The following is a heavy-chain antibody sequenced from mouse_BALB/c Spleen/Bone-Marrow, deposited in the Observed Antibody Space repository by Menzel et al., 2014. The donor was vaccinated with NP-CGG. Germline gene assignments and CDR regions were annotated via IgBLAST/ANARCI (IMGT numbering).Heavy chain of an antibody. CDR1: GYTFASSW. V-gene: IGHV1S130*01. D-gene: IGHD4-1*01. J-gene: IGHJ3*01. CDR2: IHPNSGNT. Sequence: VQLQQSGSVLVRPGASVKLSCKASGYTFASSWMHWAKQRPGQGLEWIGEIHPNSGNTNYNEKFKGKATLTVDTSSSTAYVDLSSLTSEDSAVYYSARYWSGFAYWGQGTLVTVSA. CDR3: ARYWSGFAY.